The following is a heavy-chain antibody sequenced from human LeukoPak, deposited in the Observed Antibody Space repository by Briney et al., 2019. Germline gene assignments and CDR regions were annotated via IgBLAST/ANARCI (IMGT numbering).Heavy chain of an antibody. CDR1: GGSISSGSYY. CDR3: ARDEWELLGAFDI. V-gene: IGHV4-61*02. J-gene: IGHJ3*02. D-gene: IGHD1-26*01. Sequence: SQTLSLTCTVSGGSISSGSYYWSWIRQPAGKGLEWIGRIYTSGSTNYNPSLKSRVTISVDTSKNQFSLKLSSVTAADTAVYYCARDEWELLGAFDIWGQGTMVTVSS. CDR2: IYTSGST.